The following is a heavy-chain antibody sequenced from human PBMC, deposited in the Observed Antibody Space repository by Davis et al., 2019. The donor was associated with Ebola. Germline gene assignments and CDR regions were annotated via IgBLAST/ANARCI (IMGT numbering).Heavy chain of an antibody. CDR3: ARVNTFCGGDCYSY. J-gene: IGHJ4*02. V-gene: IGHV1-2*06. D-gene: IGHD2-21*02. Sequence: AASVKVSCKASGYTFTGYDIHWVRQAPGQGLEWMGRIDPSTGSTNYAQRFQGRVTMTRDTSIRTLYMELNRLKSDDTAIYYCARVNTFCGGDCYSYWGQGTQVTVSS. CDR2: IDPSTGST. CDR1: GYTFTGYD.